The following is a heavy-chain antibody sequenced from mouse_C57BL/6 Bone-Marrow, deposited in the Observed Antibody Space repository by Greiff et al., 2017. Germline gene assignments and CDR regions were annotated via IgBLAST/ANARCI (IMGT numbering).Heavy chain of an antibody. CDR3: AKKGYDGYYDYAMDY. Sequence: QVQLKESGPGLVQPSQSLSITCTVSGFSLTSYGVHWVRQSPGKGLEWLGVIWRGGSTDYNAAFMSRLSITKDNSKSQVFFKMNSLQAEDTAIYYCAKKGYDGYYDYAMDYWGQGTSVTVSS. V-gene: IGHV2-5*01. J-gene: IGHJ4*01. CDR2: IWRGGST. CDR1: GFSLTSYG. D-gene: IGHD2-3*01.